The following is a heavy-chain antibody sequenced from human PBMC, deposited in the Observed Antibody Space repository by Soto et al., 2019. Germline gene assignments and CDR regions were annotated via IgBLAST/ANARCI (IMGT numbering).Heavy chain of an antibody. CDR2: IYYSGST. Sequence: SETLSLTCTVSGGSISSGDHYWNWIRQPPGKGLEWIGYIYYSGSTYYNPSLKSRVTMSVDTTENQFSLKLSSVTAADTAVYYCARDTGDYYDSSGSFHYWGQGILVTVSS. J-gene: IGHJ4*02. D-gene: IGHD3-22*01. CDR1: GGSISSGDHY. CDR3: ARDTGDYYDSSGSFHY. V-gene: IGHV4-30-4*01.